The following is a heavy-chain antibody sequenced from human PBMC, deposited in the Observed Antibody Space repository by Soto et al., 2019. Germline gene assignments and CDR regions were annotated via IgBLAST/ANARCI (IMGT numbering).Heavy chain of an antibody. V-gene: IGHV1-69*01. CDR3: ASLYCSGGSCKNWFDP. Sequence: QVQLVQSGAEVKKPGSSVKVSCKASGGTFSSYAISWVRQAPGQGLEWMGGIIPIFGTANYAQKFQGRVTITADESTSTAYSELSSLRSEDTAVYYCASLYCSGGSCKNWFDPWGQGTLVTVSS. J-gene: IGHJ5*02. CDR2: IIPIFGTA. CDR1: GGTFSSYA. D-gene: IGHD2-15*01.